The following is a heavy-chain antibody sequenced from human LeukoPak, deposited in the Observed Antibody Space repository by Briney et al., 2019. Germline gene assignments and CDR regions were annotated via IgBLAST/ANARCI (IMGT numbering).Heavy chain of an antibody. V-gene: IGHV3-30*02. CDR2: IRYDGSNK. CDR3: AKEIWPTVTTPGHTHFDY. Sequence: GGSLRLSCAASGFIFSSYGMHWVRQAPGKGLEWVAFIRYDGSNKYYADSVKGRFTISRDNSKNTLCLQMNSLRAEDTAVYYCAKEIWPTVTTPGHTHFDYWGQGTLVTVSS. D-gene: IGHD4-17*01. CDR1: GFIFSSYG. J-gene: IGHJ4*02.